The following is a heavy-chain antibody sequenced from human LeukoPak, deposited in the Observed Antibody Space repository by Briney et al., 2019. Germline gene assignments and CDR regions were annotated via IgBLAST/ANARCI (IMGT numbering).Heavy chain of an antibody. D-gene: IGHD3-22*01. V-gene: IGHV3-7*03. CDR1: GFTFSSYW. Sequence: GGSLRLSCAASGFTFSSYWMSWVRQAPGKGLEWVANIKQDGSEKYYVDSVKGRFTISRDNSKNTLYLQMNSLRAEDTAVYYCAKEDSSGLFDYWGQGTLVTVSS. CDR3: AKEDSSGLFDY. CDR2: IKQDGSEK. J-gene: IGHJ4*02.